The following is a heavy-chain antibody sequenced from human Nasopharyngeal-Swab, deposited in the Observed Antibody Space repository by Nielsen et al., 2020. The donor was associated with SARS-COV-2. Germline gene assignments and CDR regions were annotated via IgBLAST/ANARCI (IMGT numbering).Heavy chain of an antibody. D-gene: IGHD6-19*01. Sequence: SVKVSCKASGGTFSSYAISWVRQAPGQGLEWMGRIIPILGIANYAQKFQGRVTITADKSTSTAYMELSSLRSEDTAVYYCARVSYSSGWDYYFDYWGQGTLVTVSS. V-gene: IGHV1-69*04. CDR1: GGTFSSYA. J-gene: IGHJ4*02. CDR3: ARVSYSSGWDYYFDY. CDR2: IIPILGIA.